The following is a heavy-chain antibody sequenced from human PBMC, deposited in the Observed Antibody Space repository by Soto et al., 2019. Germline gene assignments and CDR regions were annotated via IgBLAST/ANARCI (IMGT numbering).Heavy chain of an antibody. CDR3: ARTSIEVAPDS. CDR2: ISSSGSTI. Sequence: LRLSCAASGFTFSSYEMNWVRQAPGKGLEWVSYISSSGSTIYYADSVKGRFTISRDSAKNSLYLQMNSLRAEDTAVYYCARTSIEVAPDSSGQGTLVTVSS. J-gene: IGHJ4*02. CDR1: GFTFSSYE. D-gene: IGHD6-19*01. V-gene: IGHV3-48*03.